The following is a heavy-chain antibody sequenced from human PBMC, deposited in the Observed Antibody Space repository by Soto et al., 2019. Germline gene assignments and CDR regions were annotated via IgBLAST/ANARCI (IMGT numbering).Heavy chain of an antibody. CDR2: IIPIFGTA. D-gene: IGHD2-2*01. J-gene: IGHJ5*02. Sequence: GASVKVSCKASGGTFSSYAISWVRQAPGQGLEWMGGIIPIFGTANYAQKFQGRVTITADESTSTAYMELSSLRSEDTAVYYCARVSGCSSTSCYLPSGWFDPWGQGTLVTVSS. V-gene: IGHV1-69*13. CDR3: ARVSGCSSTSCYLPSGWFDP. CDR1: GGTFSSYA.